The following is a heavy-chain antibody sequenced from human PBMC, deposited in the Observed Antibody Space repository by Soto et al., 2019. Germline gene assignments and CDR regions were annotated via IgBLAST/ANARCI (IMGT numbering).Heavy chain of an antibody. CDR1: GGTFSRCA. CDR3: ASTSRGLVRGAITGYYYYAMDV. CDR2: IIPMFVTA. J-gene: IGHJ6*02. Sequence: QVQLVQSGAEVKKPGSSVKVSCKASGGTFSRCAISWVRQAPGQGLEWMGGIIPMFVTANYAQKFQGGVTIIADKSTSTAYMELSSLRSEDTAVYYCASTSRGLVRGAITGYYYYAMDVWGQGTTVTVSS. D-gene: IGHD3-10*01. V-gene: IGHV1-69*06.